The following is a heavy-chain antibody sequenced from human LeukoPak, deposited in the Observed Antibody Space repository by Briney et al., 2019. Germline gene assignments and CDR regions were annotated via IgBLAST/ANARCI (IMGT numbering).Heavy chain of an antibody. Sequence: PSETLSLTCAVYGGSFSGYYWSWIRQPPGKGLEWTGEINHSGSTNYNPSLKSRVTISVDTSKNQFSLKLSSVTAADTAVYYCARQHSEYYFDYWGQGTLVTVSS. D-gene: IGHD6-13*01. CDR1: GGSFSGYY. J-gene: IGHJ4*02. CDR2: INHSGST. V-gene: IGHV4-34*01. CDR3: ARQHSEYYFDY.